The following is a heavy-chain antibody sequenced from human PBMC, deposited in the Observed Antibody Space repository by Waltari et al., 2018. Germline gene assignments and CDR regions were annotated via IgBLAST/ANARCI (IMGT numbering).Heavy chain of an antibody. CDR3: ARVRLGDYVIST. CDR2: ISWNGENV. CDR1: GFTFDDHA. J-gene: IGHJ5*02. V-gene: IGHV3-9*01. D-gene: IGHD4-17*01. Sequence: EEQLVESGGGLVQPGRSLRLSCAASGFTFDDHAMHWVRQAPGKGLEWVSSISWNGENVAYADSVKGRYTISRDNAKNTLYLQMNSLRAEDTAVYYCARVRLGDYVISTWGQGTLVTVSS.